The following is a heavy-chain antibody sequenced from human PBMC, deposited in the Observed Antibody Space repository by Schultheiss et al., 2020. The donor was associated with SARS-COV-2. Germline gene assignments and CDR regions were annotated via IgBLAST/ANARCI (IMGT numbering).Heavy chain of an antibody. CDR3: ARGIGAYCGGDCSPV. Sequence: GGSLRLSCAASGFTFSSYAMHWVRQAPGKGLEWVAVISYDGSNKYYADSVKGRFTISRDNSKNTLYLQMNSLRAEDTAVYYCARGIGAYCGGDCSPVWGQGTTVTVSS. J-gene: IGHJ6*02. V-gene: IGHV3-30-3*01. CDR2: ISYDGSNK. D-gene: IGHD2-21*01. CDR1: GFTFSSYA.